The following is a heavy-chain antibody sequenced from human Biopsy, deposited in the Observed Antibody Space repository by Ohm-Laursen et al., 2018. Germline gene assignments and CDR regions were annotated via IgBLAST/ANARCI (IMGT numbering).Heavy chain of an antibody. D-gene: IGHD3-10*01. CDR1: GDTFTTSA. CDR2: IIPILGTV. V-gene: IGHV1-69*04. J-gene: IGHJ6*02. CDR3: ASGDIGGIGLDV. Sequence: GASVKVSCKASGDTFTTSAISWVRQVPGQGLDWMGRIIPILGTVDYGQNFQGRVTIGADTSTTFLELTSLRYDDTAVYYCASGDIGGIGLDVWGLGTTVTVSS.